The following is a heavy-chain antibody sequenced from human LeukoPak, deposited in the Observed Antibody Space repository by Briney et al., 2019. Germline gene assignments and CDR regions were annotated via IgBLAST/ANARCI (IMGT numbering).Heavy chain of an antibody. CDR2: IYHSGST. V-gene: IGHV4-59*12. J-gene: IGHJ5*02. Sequence: PSETLSLTCTVSGGSISSYYWSWIRQPPGKGLEWIGYIYHSGSTYYNPSLKSRVTISVDRSKNQFSLKLSSVTAADTAVYYCAREAVRGVGWFDPWGQGTLVTVSS. D-gene: IGHD3-10*01. CDR1: GGSISSYY. CDR3: AREAVRGVGWFDP.